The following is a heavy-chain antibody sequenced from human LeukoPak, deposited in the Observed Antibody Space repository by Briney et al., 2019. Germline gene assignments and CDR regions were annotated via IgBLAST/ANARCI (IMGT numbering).Heavy chain of an antibody. CDR1: GFIFSTYS. Sequence: PGGSLRLSCAASGFIFSTYSMNWVRQAPGKGLEWVSSITSSSGCILYADSVKGRFTISRDNAKNSLYLQVTSLRAEDTAVYYCARTLSGGHNFDYWGQGTLVTVSS. D-gene: IGHD2-15*01. CDR3: ARTLSGGHNFDY. V-gene: IGHV3-21*01. CDR2: ITSSSGCI. J-gene: IGHJ4*02.